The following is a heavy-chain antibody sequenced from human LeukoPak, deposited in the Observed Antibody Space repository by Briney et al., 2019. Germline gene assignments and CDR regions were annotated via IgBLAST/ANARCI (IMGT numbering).Heavy chain of an antibody. J-gene: IGHJ5*02. Sequence: PSETLSLACAVSGGSISSGGYYWSWIRQPPGKGLEWIGEINHSGSTNYNPSLKSRVTISVDTSKNQFSLKLSSVTAADTAVYYCAGGSGSYLSPWGRGTLVTVSS. CDR3: AGGSGSYLSP. V-gene: IGHV4-34*01. D-gene: IGHD3-10*01. CDR1: GGSISSGGYY. CDR2: INHSGST.